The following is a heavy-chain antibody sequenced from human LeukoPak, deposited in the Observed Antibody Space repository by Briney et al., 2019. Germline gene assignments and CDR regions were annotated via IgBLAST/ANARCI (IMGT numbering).Heavy chain of an antibody. D-gene: IGHD6-19*01. Sequence: PSETLSLTCTVSGGSISSYYWSWIRQPPGKGLEWIGYTYYSGSTNYNPSLKSRVTISVDTSKNQFSLKLSSVTAADTAVYYCARGRKQWLVDCWGQGTLVTVSS. CDR1: GGSISSYY. CDR3: ARGRKQWLVDC. CDR2: TYYSGST. V-gene: IGHV4-59*01. J-gene: IGHJ4*02.